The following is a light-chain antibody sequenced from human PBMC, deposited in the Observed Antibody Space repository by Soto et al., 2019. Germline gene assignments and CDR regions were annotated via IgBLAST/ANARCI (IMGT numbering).Light chain of an antibody. CDR2: EVS. V-gene: IGLV2-14*01. CDR1: SSDLGGYNY. Sequence: LTQPASVSGSPGQSITISCTGTSSDLGGYNYVSWYQHHPGKAPKLMIYEVSNRPSGVSNRFSGSKSGNTASLTISGLQAEDEADYYCSSSTSSLYVFATGTKVTVL. J-gene: IGLJ1*01. CDR3: SSSTSSLYV.